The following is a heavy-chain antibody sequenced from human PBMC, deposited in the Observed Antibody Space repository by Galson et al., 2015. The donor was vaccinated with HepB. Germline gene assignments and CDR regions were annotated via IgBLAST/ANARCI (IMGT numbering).Heavy chain of an antibody. V-gene: IGHV1-2*06. CDR2: INPNSGGT. D-gene: IGHD2-2*01. CDR3: ARGGDCSSTSCYVGDY. Sequence: SVKVSCKASGYTFTGYYMHWVRQAPEQGLEWMGRINPNSGGTNYAQKFQGRVTMTRDTSISTAYMELRSLRSDDTAVYYCARGGDCSSTSCYVGDYWGQGTLVTVSS. CDR1: GYTFTGYY. J-gene: IGHJ4*01.